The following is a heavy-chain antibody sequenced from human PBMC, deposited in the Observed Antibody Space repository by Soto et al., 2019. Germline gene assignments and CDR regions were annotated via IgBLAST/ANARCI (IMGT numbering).Heavy chain of an antibody. CDR3: ARGNYDILTGYYLDY. Sequence: ETLSLTCAVSGGSISSSNWWSWVRQPPGKGLEWIGEIYHSGSTNYNPSLKSRVTISVDKSKNQFSLKLSSVTAADTAVYYCARGNYDILTGYYLDYWGQGTLVTVSS. J-gene: IGHJ4*02. CDR1: GGSISSSNW. V-gene: IGHV4-4*02. CDR2: IYHSGST. D-gene: IGHD3-9*01.